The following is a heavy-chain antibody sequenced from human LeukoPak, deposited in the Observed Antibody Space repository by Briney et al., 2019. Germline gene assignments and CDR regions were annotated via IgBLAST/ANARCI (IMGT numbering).Heavy chain of an antibody. Sequence: ASVTVTCKASGDTFTNYDFNWVGKATGRGLDWMGFMNHDSGDSGYVQRFYGRLTMTSDSSISTAYMELGSLTSDDTAIYYCARGKEDYDGSDFPLLAYWGQGTLVTVSS. D-gene: IGHD3-22*01. J-gene: IGHJ4*02. CDR2: MNHDSGDS. V-gene: IGHV1-8*01. CDR3: ARGKEDYDGSDFPLLAY. CDR1: GDTFTNYD.